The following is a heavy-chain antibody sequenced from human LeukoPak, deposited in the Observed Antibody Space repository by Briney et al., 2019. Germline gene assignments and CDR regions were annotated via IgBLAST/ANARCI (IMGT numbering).Heavy chain of an antibody. J-gene: IGHJ4*02. Sequence: ASVKVSCKASGYTFTSYAMHWVRQAPGQRLEWMGWINAGNGNTKYSQKFQGRVTITRDTSASTAYMELSSLRSEDTAVYYCARGIPSCYASGCHGANFDCWGQGTLVTVSS. CDR1: GYTFTSYA. D-gene: IGHD2-2*01. CDR2: INAGNGNT. V-gene: IGHV1-3*01. CDR3: ARGIPSCYASGCHGANFDC.